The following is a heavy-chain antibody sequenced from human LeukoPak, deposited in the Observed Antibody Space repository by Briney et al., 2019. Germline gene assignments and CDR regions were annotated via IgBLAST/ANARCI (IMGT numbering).Heavy chain of an antibody. V-gene: IGHV1-2*02. Sequence: ASVKVSCKASGYTFTGYYMHWVRQAPGQGLEWMGWINPNSGGTNYAQKFQGRVTMTRDTSISTAYMELSRLRSDDTVVYYCARGEGGYEDSSGYYYGGNYWGQGTLVTVSS. D-gene: IGHD3-22*01. CDR3: ARGEGGYEDSSGYYYGGNY. CDR2: INPNSGGT. J-gene: IGHJ4*02. CDR1: GYTFTGYY.